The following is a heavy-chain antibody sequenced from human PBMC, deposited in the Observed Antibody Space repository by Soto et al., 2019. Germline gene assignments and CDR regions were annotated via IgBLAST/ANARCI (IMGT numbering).Heavy chain of an antibody. CDR1: GFTFSSYE. CDR3: ATPNTYSSGWYMDY. J-gene: IGHJ4*02. D-gene: IGHD6-19*01. CDR2: ISSSGSTI. Sequence: PGGSLRLSCAASGFTFSSYEMNWVRQAPGKGLEWVSYISSSGSTIYYADSVKGRFTISRDNAKNSLYLQMNSLRAEDTAVYYCATPNTYSSGWYMDYWGQGTLVTVSS. V-gene: IGHV3-48*03.